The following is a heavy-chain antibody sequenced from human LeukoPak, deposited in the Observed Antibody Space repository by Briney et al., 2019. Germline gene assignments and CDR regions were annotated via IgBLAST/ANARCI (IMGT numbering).Heavy chain of an antibody. CDR2: IYTSGST. CDR1: GGSFSSYS. CDR3: ARDARGYGGRWFDP. Sequence: PSETLSLTCGVFGGSFSSYSWTWTWIRQPAGKGLEWIGRIYTSGSTNYNPSLKSRVTISVDTSKNQFSLKLSSVTAADTAVYYCARDARGYGGRWFDPWGQGTLVTVSS. D-gene: IGHD3-22*01. V-gene: IGHV4-4*07. J-gene: IGHJ5*02.